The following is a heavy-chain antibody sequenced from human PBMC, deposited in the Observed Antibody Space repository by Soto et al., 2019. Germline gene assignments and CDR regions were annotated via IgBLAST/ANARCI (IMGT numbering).Heavy chain of an antibody. V-gene: IGHV3-7*03. Sequence: GGSLRLSCAASGFPFSSYWMSWVRQAPGKGLEWVANIKQDGSEKYYVDSVKGRFTISRDNAKNSLYLQMNSLRAEDTAVYYCARGQLLRYFDWLLSGFDYWGQGTLVTVSS. CDR1: GFPFSSYW. J-gene: IGHJ4*02. CDR2: IKQDGSEK. CDR3: ARGQLLRYFDWLLSGFDY. D-gene: IGHD3-9*01.